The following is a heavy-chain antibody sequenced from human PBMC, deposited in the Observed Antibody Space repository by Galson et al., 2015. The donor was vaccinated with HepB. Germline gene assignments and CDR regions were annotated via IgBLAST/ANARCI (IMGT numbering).Heavy chain of an antibody. CDR2: IYAGGSS. J-gene: IGHJ3*02. D-gene: IGHD5-12*01. CDR1: GLNVNINF. CDR3: ARMGGGYMASINI. V-gene: IGHV3-53*01. Sequence: SLRLSCAASGLNVNINFISWVRQAPGKGLEWISVIYAGGSSDYSDSVKGRFTISRDDSINTVFLEMNSLRADDTAVYYCARMGGGYMASINIWGQGTLVTVSS.